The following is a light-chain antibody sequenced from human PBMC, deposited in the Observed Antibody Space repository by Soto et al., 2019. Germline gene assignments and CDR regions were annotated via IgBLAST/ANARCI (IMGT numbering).Light chain of an antibody. CDR3: SSYTSRSTVGV. CDR1: SSDIGAYDY. CDR2: EVS. V-gene: IGLV2-14*01. Sequence: QSALPQPASVSGSPGQSITVSCTGTSSDIGAYDYVSWYQQHPGKAPKVISSEVSKRPPGVSHRFSGSKSGNXXSXTISGLQAEDEADYYCSSYTSRSTVGVFGTGTKVTVL. J-gene: IGLJ1*01.